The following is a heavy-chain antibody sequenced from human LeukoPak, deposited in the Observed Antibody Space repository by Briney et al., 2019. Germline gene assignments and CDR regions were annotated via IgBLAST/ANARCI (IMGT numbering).Heavy chain of an antibody. Sequence: ASVRVSCKASGSFTDEYAHWVRQAPGPGLEWLGWINPDTGGTNFAQKFQGRVTMAGDTSISTAYMELSRLTSDDTAVYYCARSPYDSGSYVSAPWGQGTQVTVSS. J-gene: IGHJ5*02. D-gene: IGHD3-10*01. CDR1: GSFTDEY. V-gene: IGHV1-2*02. CDR2: INPDTGGT. CDR3: ARSPYDSGSYVSAP.